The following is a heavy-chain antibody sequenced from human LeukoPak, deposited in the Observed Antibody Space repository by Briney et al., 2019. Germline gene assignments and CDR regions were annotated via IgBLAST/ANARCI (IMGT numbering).Heavy chain of an antibody. D-gene: IGHD6-6*01. CDR3: ARMYARYYGMDV. CDR2: INPNSGNT. V-gene: IGHV1-8*02. J-gene: IGHJ6*02. Sequence: ASVKVSCKASGYTFTGYYMHWVRQAPGQGLEWMGWINPNSGNTGYAQKFQGRVTMTRNTSISTAYMELSSLRSEDTAVYYCARMYARYYGMDVWGQGTTVTVSS. CDR1: GYTFTGYY.